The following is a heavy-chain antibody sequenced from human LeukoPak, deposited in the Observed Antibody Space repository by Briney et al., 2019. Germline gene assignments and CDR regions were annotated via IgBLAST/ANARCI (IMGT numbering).Heavy chain of an antibody. J-gene: IGHJ4*02. Sequence: SETLSLTCAVYGGSFSDYRWSWIRQPPGKGLEWIGEINHSGSTNYNPSLKSRVTISVDTSKKQFSLKLTSVTAADTAVYYCARSGSGYLRYYFDYWGQGTLVTVSS. CDR1: GGSFSDYR. D-gene: IGHD5-12*01. CDR2: INHSGST. CDR3: ARSGSGYLRYYFDY. V-gene: IGHV4-34*01.